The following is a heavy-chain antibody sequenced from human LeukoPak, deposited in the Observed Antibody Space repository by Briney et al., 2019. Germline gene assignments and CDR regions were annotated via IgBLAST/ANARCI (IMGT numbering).Heavy chain of an antibody. J-gene: IGHJ6*02. Sequence: PSETLSLTCNVSGGSINGYYWTWIRQPPQKGLEWIGYMFYNGNTNYNPSLKSRGTISVDTSKNQISLRLASVTAADTGIYHCARLTREDGVDVWGQGTTVTVSS. V-gene: IGHV4-59*01. CDR1: GGSINGYY. CDR2: MFYNGNT. CDR3: ARLTREDGVDV.